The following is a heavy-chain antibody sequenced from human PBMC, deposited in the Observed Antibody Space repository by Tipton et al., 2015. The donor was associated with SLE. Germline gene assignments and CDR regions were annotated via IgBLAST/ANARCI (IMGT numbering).Heavy chain of an antibody. J-gene: IGHJ4*02. Sequence: TLSLTCTVSGDSISSSTYYWGWIRQPPGKGLEWIGETSHSGRSIYNPSLKSRVTISVDTSKNQFSLRVSSVTAADTAVYYCARVVRLLGAAGHFDTWGQGALVTVSS. CDR3: ARVVRLLGAAGHFDT. V-gene: IGHV4-39*07. CDR1: GDSISSSTYY. D-gene: IGHD6-13*01. CDR2: TSHSGRS.